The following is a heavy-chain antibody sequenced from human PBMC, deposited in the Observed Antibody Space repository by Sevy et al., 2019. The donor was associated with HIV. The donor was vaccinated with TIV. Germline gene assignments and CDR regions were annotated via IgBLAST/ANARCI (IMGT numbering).Heavy chain of an antibody. CDR3: ARDGGYSSGWYPYYYYGMDV. CDR2: IWYEGSNK. V-gene: IGHV3-33*01. Sequence: GGSLRLSCAASGFTFSSYGMHWVRQAPGKGLEWVAVIWYEGSNKYYADSVKGRFTISRDNSKNTLYLQMNSLRAEDTAVYYCARDGGYSSGWYPYYYYGMDVWGQGTTVTVSS. CDR1: GFTFSSYG. D-gene: IGHD6-19*01. J-gene: IGHJ6*02.